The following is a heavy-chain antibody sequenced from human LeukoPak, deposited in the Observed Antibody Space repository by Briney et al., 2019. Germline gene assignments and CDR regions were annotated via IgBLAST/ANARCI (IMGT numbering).Heavy chain of an antibody. D-gene: IGHD5-18*01. CDR3: ARSLSAYTPLAIDY. J-gene: IGHJ4*02. CDR2: ISSSSSNT. Sequence: GGSLRLSCAASGFSFSNSSMNWVRQSPGKGLEWVSYISSSSSNTNYADSVKGRFTISRDNAKNSLSLQMNSLRAEDTAVYYCARSLSAYTPLAIDYWGQGTLVSVSS. V-gene: IGHV3-48*04. CDR1: GFSFSNSS.